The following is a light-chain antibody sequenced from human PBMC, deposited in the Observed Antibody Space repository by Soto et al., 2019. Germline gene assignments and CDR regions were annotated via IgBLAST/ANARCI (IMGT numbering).Light chain of an antibody. CDR1: QSVSSN. Sequence: EIVMTQSPATLSVSPGERATLSCRASQSVSSNLAWYQQKPGQAPRLLIYGASTRATGIPARFSGSGSGTEFTLTISSLQSEDVATYYCQKCNSAPLTFGGGTKV. CDR3: QKCNSAPLT. CDR2: GAS. J-gene: IGKJ4*01. V-gene: IGKV3D-15*01.